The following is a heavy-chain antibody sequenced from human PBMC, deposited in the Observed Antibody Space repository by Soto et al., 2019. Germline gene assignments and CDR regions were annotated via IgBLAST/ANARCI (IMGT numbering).Heavy chain of an antibody. CDR3: AREHSGFSGTWYDS. CDR2: INHDGNVT. CDR1: GFSFRSYW. Sequence: PGGSLRLSCEGSGFSFRSYWLHWVRQVPGKGLVWVSRINHDGNVTNYADSVKGRFTISRDNSKNTLFLRMNGLRAEDTAVYYCAREHSGFSGTWYDSWGQGTVVTVSS. V-gene: IGHV3-74*01. J-gene: IGHJ5*01. D-gene: IGHD6-25*01.